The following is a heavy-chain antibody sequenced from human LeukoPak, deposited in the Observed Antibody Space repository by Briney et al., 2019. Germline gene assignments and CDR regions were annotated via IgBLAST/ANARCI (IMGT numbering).Heavy chain of an antibody. CDR3: ASTPITMIVANWFDP. V-gene: IGHV1-18*01. J-gene: IGHJ5*02. Sequence: ASVKVSCKASGYTFTTYGISWVRQAPGQGLEWMGWISAYNGNTNYAQKLQGRVAITTDTSTSTAYMELRSLRSDDTAVYYCASTPITMIVANWFDPWGQGTLVTVSS. CDR1: GYTFTTYG. D-gene: IGHD3-22*01. CDR2: ISAYNGNT.